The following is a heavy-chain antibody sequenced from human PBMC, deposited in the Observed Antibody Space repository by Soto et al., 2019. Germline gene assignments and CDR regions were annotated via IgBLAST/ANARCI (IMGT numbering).Heavy chain of an antibody. J-gene: IGHJ3*02. CDR1: GGSISSYY. CDR2: IYYSGST. V-gene: IGHV4-59*01. Sequence: SETLSLTCTVSGGSISSYYWSWIRQPPGKGLEWIGYIYYSGSTNYNPSLKSRVTISVDTSKNQFSLKLSSVTAADTAVYYCARAPRAVAGRGAFDIWGQGTMVTVSS. D-gene: IGHD6-19*01. CDR3: ARAPRAVAGRGAFDI.